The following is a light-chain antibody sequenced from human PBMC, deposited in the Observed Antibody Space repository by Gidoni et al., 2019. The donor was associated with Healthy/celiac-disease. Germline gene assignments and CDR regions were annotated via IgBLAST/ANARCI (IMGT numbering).Light chain of an antibody. V-gene: IGKV1-39*01. J-gene: IGKJ4*01. CDR2: AAS. CDR3: QQRYSTPPLT. Sequence: DIQMTQSPSSLSASVGDRVTITCRARQSISSYLNWYQQKPGKAPKRLIYAASSLQGGVPSRFSGSGSGTDFTLTISSLQPEDFATYYCQQRYSTPPLTFGGGTKVEIK. CDR1: QSISSY.